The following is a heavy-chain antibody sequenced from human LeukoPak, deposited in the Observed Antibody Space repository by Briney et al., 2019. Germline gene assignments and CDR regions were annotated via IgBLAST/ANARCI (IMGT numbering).Heavy chain of an antibody. CDR2: IKGIGPTT. Sequence: GGSLRLSCAASGFTFRSYGMSWIRQAPGKGLEWVSTIKGIGPTTYYADSLKGRFTISRDNAKNSLFLQMSSLRADDTAIYYCARAGELRYMDVWGKGTAVTVSS. V-gene: IGHV3-48*04. CDR1: GFTFRSYG. J-gene: IGHJ6*03. D-gene: IGHD3-16*01. CDR3: ARAGELRYMDV.